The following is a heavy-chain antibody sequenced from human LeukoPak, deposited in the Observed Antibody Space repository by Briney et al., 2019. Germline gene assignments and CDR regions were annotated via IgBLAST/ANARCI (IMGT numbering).Heavy chain of an antibody. V-gene: IGHV1-24*01. CDR3: ATQQLVRFVLRFQH. J-gene: IGHJ1*01. Sequence: GASGKVSCKVSGYTLTELSMHWVRQAPGKGLEWMGRFDPEDGETIYAQKFQGRVTMTEDTSTNTAYMELSSLRSEDTAVYYCATQQLVRFVLRFQHWGQGTLVTVSS. CDR1: GYTLTELS. D-gene: IGHD6-13*01. CDR2: FDPEDGET.